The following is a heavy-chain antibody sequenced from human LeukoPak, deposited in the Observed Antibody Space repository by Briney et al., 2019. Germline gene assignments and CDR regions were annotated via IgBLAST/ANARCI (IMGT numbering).Heavy chain of an antibody. Sequence: ASVKVSCKASGYTFTGYYMNWVRQAPGQGLEWMGWINPNSGGTNYAQKFQGRVTMTRDTSISTAYMERSRLRSDDTPVYYCARQNDYDFWSGMYYFDYGGQGTLVTVSS. V-gene: IGHV1-2*02. J-gene: IGHJ4*02. CDR1: GYTFTGYY. D-gene: IGHD3-3*01. CDR3: ARQNDYDFWSGMYYFDY. CDR2: INPNSGGT.